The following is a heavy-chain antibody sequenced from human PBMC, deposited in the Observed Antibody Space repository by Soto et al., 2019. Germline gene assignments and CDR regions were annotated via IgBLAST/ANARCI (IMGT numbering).Heavy chain of an antibody. D-gene: IGHD2-8*01. CDR3: AKGTMVYAIEAEQTSYGMDV. CDR2: ISGSGGST. J-gene: IGHJ6*02. CDR1: GFTFSSYA. Sequence: GGSLRLSCAASGFTFSSYAMSWVRQAPGKGLEWVSAISGSGGSTYYADSVKGRFTISRDNSKNTLYLQMNSLRAEDTAVYYCAKGTMVYAIEAEQTSYGMDVWGQGTTVTVSS. V-gene: IGHV3-23*01.